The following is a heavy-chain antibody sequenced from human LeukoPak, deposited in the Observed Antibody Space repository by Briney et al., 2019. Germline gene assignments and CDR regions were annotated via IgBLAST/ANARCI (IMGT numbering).Heavy chain of an antibody. J-gene: IGHJ4*02. D-gene: IGHD2-21*02. Sequence: GGSLRLSCAASGFTFSGYAMHWVRQAPGKGLVWGSRIKSDGRITNYADSVMGRFTISRDNARKTLFLEMNSLRAEDSAVYYCARDGFLGPVTAYLDYWGQGTPVTVSS. V-gene: IGHV3-74*01. CDR1: GFTFSGYA. CDR3: ARDGFLGPVTAYLDY. CDR2: IKSDGRIT.